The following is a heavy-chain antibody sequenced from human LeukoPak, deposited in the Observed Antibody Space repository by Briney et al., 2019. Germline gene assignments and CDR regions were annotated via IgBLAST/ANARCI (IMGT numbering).Heavy chain of an antibody. D-gene: IGHD3-16*02. CDR1: GDSVSSNSAA. J-gene: IGHJ5*02. CDR3: AREEMITFGGVIVIPSYNWFDP. V-gene: IGHV6-1*01. Sequence: SQTLSLTCAISGDSVSSNSAAWNWIRQSPSRGLEWLGRTYYRSKWYNDYVVSVKSRITINPDTSKNQFSLQLNSVTPEDTAVYYCAREEMITFGGVIVIPSYNWFDPWGQGTLVTVSS. CDR2: TYYRSKWYN.